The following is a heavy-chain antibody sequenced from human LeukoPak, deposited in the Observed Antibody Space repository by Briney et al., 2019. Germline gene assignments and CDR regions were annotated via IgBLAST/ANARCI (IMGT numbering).Heavy chain of an antibody. V-gene: IGHV3-48*01. CDR2: ISSSSSTI. CDR1: GFTFSSYS. D-gene: IGHD3-22*01. CDR3: ARVGYYYDSSGYYMDV. Sequence: GGSLRLSCAASGFTFSSYSMSWVRQAPGKGLEWVSYISSSSSTIYYADSVKGRFTISRDNAKNSLYLQMNSLRAEDTAVYYCARVGYYYDSSGYYMDVWGKGTTVTVSS. J-gene: IGHJ6*03.